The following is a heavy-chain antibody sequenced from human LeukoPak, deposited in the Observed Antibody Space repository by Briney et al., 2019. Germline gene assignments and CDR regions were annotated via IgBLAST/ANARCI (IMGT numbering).Heavy chain of an antibody. CDR3: ATRDSCSFENWFDP. J-gene: IGHJ5*02. CDR1: GGSISSSRYY. Sequence: SETLSLTCTVSGGSISSSRYYWGWIRQPPGKGLEWIGSLYYSGNTYYNPSLKSRVTISVDTSKNQFSLKLSSVTAADTAVYDCATRDSCSFENWFDPWGQGTLVTVSS. D-gene: IGHD2-15*01. CDR2: LYYSGNT. V-gene: IGHV4-39*01.